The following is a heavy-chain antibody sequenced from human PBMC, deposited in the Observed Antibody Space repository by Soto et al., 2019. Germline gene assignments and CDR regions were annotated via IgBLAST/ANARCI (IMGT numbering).Heavy chain of an antibody. V-gene: IGHV4-4*02. D-gene: IGHD3-16*01. CDR2: IYHGGST. CDR1: SGSISSNNW. Sequence: QVQLQESGPGLVKPSGSLSLTCTVTSGSISSNNWWSWVRQSPGKGLEWIGEIYHGGSTNYNPSLMNRLTISLDKSRNQFSLRLTSVTAADTAVYYCAGYRGSITFRGPFDSWGQGTMGTVSS. CDR3: AGYRGSITFRGPFDS. J-gene: IGHJ3*02.